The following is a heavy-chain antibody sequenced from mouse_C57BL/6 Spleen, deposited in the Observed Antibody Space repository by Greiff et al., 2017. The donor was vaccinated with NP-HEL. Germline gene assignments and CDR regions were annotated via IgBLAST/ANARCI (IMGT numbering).Heavy chain of an antibody. V-gene: IGHV5-17*01. D-gene: IGHD2-5*01. J-gene: IGHJ2*01. CDR2: ISSGSSTI. CDR1: GFTFSDYG. Sequence: EVQLQESGGGLVKPGGSLKLSCAASGFTFSDYGMHWVRQAPEKGLEWVADISSGSSTIYYADTVKGRFTISRDNAKNTLFLQMTSLRSEDTAMYYCARGAISSNYVIYWGQSTTLTFAS. CDR3: ARGAISSNYVIY.